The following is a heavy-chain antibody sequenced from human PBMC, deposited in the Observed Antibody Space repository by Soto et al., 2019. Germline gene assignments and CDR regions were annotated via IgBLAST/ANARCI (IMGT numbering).Heavy chain of an antibody. D-gene: IGHD6-19*01. CDR3: ARDGLYGGNAPFDY. J-gene: IGHJ4*02. Sequence: QVQLVQSGAEVKKPGSSVKVSCKASGGTFSSYAISWVRQAPGQGLEWMGGIIPIFGTANYAQKFQGRVTITADKSASTAYMELGSLRSEDTAVYYCARDGLYGGNAPFDYWGQGTLVTVSS. CDR1: GGTFSSYA. V-gene: IGHV1-69*06. CDR2: IIPIFGTA.